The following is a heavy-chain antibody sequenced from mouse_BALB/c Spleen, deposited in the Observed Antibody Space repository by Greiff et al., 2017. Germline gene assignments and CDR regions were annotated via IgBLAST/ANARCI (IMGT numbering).Heavy chain of an antibody. CDR1: GYTFTSYW. Sequence: QVQLQQPGAELVKPGAPVKLSCKASGYTFTSYWMNWVKQRPGRGLEWIGRIDPSDSETHYNQKFKDKATLTVDKSSSTAYIQLSSLTSEDSAVYNCARPEGAWFAYWGQGTTLTVSS. J-gene: IGHJ2*01. D-gene: IGHD2-2*01. V-gene: IGHV1-69*02. CDR3: ARPEGAWFAY. CDR2: IDPSDSET.